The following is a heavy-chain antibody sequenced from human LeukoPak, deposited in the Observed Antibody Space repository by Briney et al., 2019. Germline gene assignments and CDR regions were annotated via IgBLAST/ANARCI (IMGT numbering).Heavy chain of an antibody. CDR1: GFTFSSYA. V-gene: IGHV3-30-3*01. J-gene: IGHJ4*02. CDR2: ISYDGSNK. CDR3: VNEQQLTFDY. D-gene: IGHD6-13*01. Sequence: GRSLRLSCAASGFTFSSYAMHWVRQAPGKGLVWVAVISYDGSNKYYADSVKGRFTISRDNSKNTLYLQMNSLRAEDTAVYYCVNEQQLTFDYWGQGTLVTVSS.